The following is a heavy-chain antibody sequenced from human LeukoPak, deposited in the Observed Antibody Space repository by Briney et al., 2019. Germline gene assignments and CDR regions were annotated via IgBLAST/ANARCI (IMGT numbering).Heavy chain of an antibody. V-gene: IGHV4-59*08. CDR1: GGSISSCY. CDR3: ARASRPRGPYVDIVATIHFDY. CDR2: IYYSGST. D-gene: IGHD5-12*01. Sequence: SETLSLTCTVSGGSISSCYWSWIRQPPGKGLEWIGYIYYSGSTNYNPSLKSRVTISVDTSKNQFSLKLSSVTAADTAVYYCARASRPRGPYVDIVATIHFDYWGQGTLVTVSS. J-gene: IGHJ4*02.